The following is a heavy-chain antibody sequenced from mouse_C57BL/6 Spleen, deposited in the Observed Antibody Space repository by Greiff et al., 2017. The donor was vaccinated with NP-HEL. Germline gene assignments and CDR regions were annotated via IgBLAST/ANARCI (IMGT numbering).Heavy chain of an antibody. Sequence: ESGGDLVKPGGSLKLSCAASGFTFSSYGMSWVRQTPDKRLEWVATISSGGSYTYYPDSVKGRFTISRDNAKNTLYLQMSSLKSEDTAMYYCARHGGGNSFDYWGQGTTLTVSS. CDR3: ARHGGGNSFDY. CDR2: ISSGGSYT. D-gene: IGHD1-1*02. CDR1: GFTFSSYG. V-gene: IGHV5-6*01. J-gene: IGHJ2*01.